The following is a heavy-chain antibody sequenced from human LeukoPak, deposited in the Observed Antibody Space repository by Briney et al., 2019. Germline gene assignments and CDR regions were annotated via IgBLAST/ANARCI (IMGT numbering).Heavy chain of an antibody. CDR3: ARDKADSSAYHY. CDR1: GFTVRSNY. J-gene: IGHJ4*02. Sequence: GGSLRLSCAASGFTVRSNYMSWVRQAPGKGLEWVSIIYSGGDTYYADSVKGRFTISRDNSKNTLYLQMNSLRAEDTAVYYCARDKADSSAYHYWGQGTLVTVSS. CDR2: IYSGGDT. V-gene: IGHV3-53*01. D-gene: IGHD3-22*01.